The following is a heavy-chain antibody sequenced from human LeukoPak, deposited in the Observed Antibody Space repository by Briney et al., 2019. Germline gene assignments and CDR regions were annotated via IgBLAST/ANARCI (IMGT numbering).Heavy chain of an antibody. CDR2: INGDGRNI. J-gene: IGHJ6*02. CDR3: TRDLMDYDVSTGLHHYYMDV. Sequence: GGSLRLSCVASGFTFSSYWMHWVRQDPRKGLVWVSRINGDGRNINYADSVRGRLTISRDNAKNTLYLQMNTLRVEDTAVYYCTRDLMDYDVSTGLHHYYMDVWGQGTTVTVSS. D-gene: IGHD3-9*01. V-gene: IGHV3-74*01. CDR1: GFTFSSYW.